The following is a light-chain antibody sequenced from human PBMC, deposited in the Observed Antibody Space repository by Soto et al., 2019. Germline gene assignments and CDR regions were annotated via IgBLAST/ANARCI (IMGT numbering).Light chain of an antibody. J-gene: IGKJ1*01. V-gene: IGKV1-5*03. CDR2: KAS. CDR1: QSISSW. CDR3: QQYNNWPWT. Sequence: DIQMNQSPSTLSASVGDRVTITCRASQSISSWLAWYQQKPGKAPKLLIYKASSLESGVPSRFSGSGSGTEFTLTISSLQSEDCAVYYCQQYNNWPWTFGQGTKVDIK.